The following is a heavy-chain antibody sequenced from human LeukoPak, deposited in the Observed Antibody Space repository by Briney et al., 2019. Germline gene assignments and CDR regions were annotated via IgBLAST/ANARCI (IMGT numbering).Heavy chain of an antibody. J-gene: IGHJ4*02. D-gene: IGHD3-22*01. CDR2: IYYSGST. CDR1: GGSISSGDYY. V-gene: IGHV4-30-4*08. Sequence: SETLSLTCTVSGGSISSGDYYWGWLRQPQGKGLEWIGYIYYSGSTYYNPSLKSRVTISVDTSKNQFSLKLSSVTAADTAVYYCARDFGYYDNTDYWGQGTLVTVSS. CDR3: ARDFGYYDNTDY.